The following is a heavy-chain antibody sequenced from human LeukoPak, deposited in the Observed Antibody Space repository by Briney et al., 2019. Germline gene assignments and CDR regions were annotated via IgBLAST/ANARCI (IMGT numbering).Heavy chain of an antibody. CDR1: GGTFSSYA. CDR3: ARGGYSSSWYNYYFDY. V-gene: IGHV1-69*13. Sequence: GASVKVSCKGSGGTFSSYAISWVRQAPGQGLEWMGGIIPIFGTANYAQKFQGRVTITADESTSTAYMELSSLRSEDAAVYYCARGGYSSSWYNYYFDYWGQGTLVTVSS. D-gene: IGHD6-13*01. CDR2: IIPIFGTA. J-gene: IGHJ4*02.